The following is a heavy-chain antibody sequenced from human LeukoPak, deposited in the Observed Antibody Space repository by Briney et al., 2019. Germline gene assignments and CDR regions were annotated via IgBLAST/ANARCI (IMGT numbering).Heavy chain of an antibody. CDR1: GYTFTTYA. J-gene: IGHJ4*02. CDR2: INTNTGNP. Sequence: GASVKVSCKASGYTFTTYAMNWVRQAPGQGFEWMGWINTNTGNPAYAQGFTGRFVFSLDTSVSTAYLQISSLKADDTAVYYCAREAAIGRAAMEGLLHWGQGTLVTVSS. D-gene: IGHD5-18*01. CDR3: AREAAIGRAAMEGLLH. V-gene: IGHV7-4-1*02.